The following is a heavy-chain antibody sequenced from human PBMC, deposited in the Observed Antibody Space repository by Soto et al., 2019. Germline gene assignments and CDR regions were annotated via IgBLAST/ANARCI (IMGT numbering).Heavy chain of an antibody. CDR2: IYYSGST. V-gene: IGHV4-31*03. D-gene: IGHD3-16*02. CDR3: ARVQGELSLPNFDY. Sequence: SETLSLTCTVSGGSISSGGYYWSWIRQHPGKGLEWIGYIYYSGSTYYNPSLKSRVTISVDTSKNQFSLKLSSVTAADTAVYYCARVQGELSLPNFDYWGQGTLVTVSS. CDR1: GGSISSGGYY. J-gene: IGHJ4*02.